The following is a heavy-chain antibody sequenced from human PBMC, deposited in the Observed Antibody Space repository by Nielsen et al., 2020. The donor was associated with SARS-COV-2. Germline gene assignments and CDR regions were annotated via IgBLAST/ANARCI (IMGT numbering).Heavy chain of an antibody. CDR3: ARCRRKYYDFWSGYPEVFDY. D-gene: IGHD3-3*01. CDR1: GGSISSYY. Sequence: SETLSLTCTLPGGSISSYYWSWIRQPPGKGLEWIGYIYYSGSTNYNPSLKSRVTISVDTSKNQFSLKLSSVTAADTAVYYCARCRRKYYDFWSGYPEVFDYWGQGTLVTVSS. J-gene: IGHJ4*02. V-gene: IGHV4-59*08. CDR2: IYYSGST.